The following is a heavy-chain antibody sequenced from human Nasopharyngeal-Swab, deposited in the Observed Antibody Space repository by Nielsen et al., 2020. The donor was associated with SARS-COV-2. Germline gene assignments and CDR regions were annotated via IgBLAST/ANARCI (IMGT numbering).Heavy chain of an antibody. CDR1: GGSFSGYY. Sequence: SETLSLTCAVYGGSFSGYYWSWIRQPPGKGLEWIGEINHRGSTNYNPSLKSRVTISVDTPKNQFSLKLSSVTAADTAVYYCAGVLCSSTSCYGVGNYYYGMDVWGQGTTVTVSS. V-gene: IGHV4-34*01. D-gene: IGHD2-2*01. CDR3: AGVLCSSTSCYGVGNYYYGMDV. CDR2: INHRGST. J-gene: IGHJ6*02.